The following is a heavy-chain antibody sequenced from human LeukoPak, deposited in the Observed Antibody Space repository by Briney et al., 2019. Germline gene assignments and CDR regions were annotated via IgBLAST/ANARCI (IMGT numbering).Heavy chain of an antibody. Sequence: SETLSLTCTVSGGSISSHYWSWIRQPPGKGLEWIGYIYYSGSTNYNPSLKSRVTISVDTSKNQFSLKLSSVTAADTAVYYCARGYSSGWYFDYWGQGTLVTVSS. V-gene: IGHV4-59*11. CDR1: GGSISSHY. J-gene: IGHJ4*02. D-gene: IGHD6-19*01. CDR3: ARGYSSGWYFDY. CDR2: IYYSGST.